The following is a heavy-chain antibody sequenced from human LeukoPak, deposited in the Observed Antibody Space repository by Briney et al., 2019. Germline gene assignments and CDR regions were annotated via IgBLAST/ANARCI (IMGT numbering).Heavy chain of an antibody. J-gene: IGHJ4*02. V-gene: IGHV4-59*01. CDR3: ARVNCSSTSCYAFLLDY. CDR1: GGSISSYY. Sequence: PSETLSLTCTVSGGSISSYYWSWIRQPPGKGLEWIGYIYYSGSTNYNPSLKSRVTISVDTSKNQFSLKLSSVTAADTAVYYCARVNCSSTSCYAFLLDYWGQGTLVTVSS. D-gene: IGHD2-2*01. CDR2: IYYSGST.